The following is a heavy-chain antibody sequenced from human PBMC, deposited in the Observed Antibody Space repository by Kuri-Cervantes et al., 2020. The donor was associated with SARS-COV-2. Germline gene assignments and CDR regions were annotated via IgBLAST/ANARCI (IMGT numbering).Heavy chain of an antibody. CDR3: ARIGNYYYGSGSYFDY. CDR1: GYTFTGYY. Sequence: SVKVSCKASGYTFTGYYMHWVRQAPGQGLEWMGGIIPIFGTANYAQKFQGRVTITTDESTSTAYMELSSLRSEDTAVYYCARIGNYYYGSGSYFDYWGQGTLVTVSS. CDR2: IIPIFGTA. D-gene: IGHD3-10*01. J-gene: IGHJ4*02. V-gene: IGHV1-69*05.